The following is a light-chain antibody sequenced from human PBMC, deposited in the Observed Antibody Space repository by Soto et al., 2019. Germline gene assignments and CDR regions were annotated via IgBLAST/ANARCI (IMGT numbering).Light chain of an antibody. V-gene: IGKV1-12*01. CDR1: QGISSW. J-gene: IGKJ1*01. CDR2: AAS. CDR3: QRSYRTPQT. Sequence: DIQITQSPSSVSASVGARVTITCRASQGISSWLAWYQQKPGKAPKLLIYAASSLQSGVPSRFSGSGSGTAVTLTISSLQTEDGETYDGQRSYRTPQTFGQGTKVDIK.